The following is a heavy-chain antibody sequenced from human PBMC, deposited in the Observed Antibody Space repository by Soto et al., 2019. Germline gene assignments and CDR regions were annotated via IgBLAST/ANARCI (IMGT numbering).Heavy chain of an antibody. D-gene: IGHD6-19*01. CDR2: VDWDDDK. CDR1: GFSLRTSGMC. Sequence: GPTLVNPTQTLTLTCTFSGFSLRTSGMCVSWIRQPPWKALEWLALVDWDDDKDYSTSLKTRLTISKDTSKNQAVLTMTNMDPVVTATYNCGPQAGPFDYGGEGTIVTLSS. J-gene: IGHJ4*03. V-gene: IGHV2-70*01. CDR3: GPQAGPFDY.